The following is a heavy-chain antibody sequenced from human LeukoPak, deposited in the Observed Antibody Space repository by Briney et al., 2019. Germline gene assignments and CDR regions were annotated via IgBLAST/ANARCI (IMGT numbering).Heavy chain of an antibody. CDR2: IKENGNEQ. V-gene: IGHV3-7*01. CDR3: ARGPGDFDASDI. CDR1: GFTFSSSV. D-gene: IGHD1-14*01. Sequence: GGSLRLSCAASGFTFSSSVMSWVRQAPGKGPEWVAHIKENGNEQYYADSVKGRFTISRDNAQKSLWLQMNSLRVEDTAVYYCARGPGDFDASDIWGQGTMVTVSS. J-gene: IGHJ3*02.